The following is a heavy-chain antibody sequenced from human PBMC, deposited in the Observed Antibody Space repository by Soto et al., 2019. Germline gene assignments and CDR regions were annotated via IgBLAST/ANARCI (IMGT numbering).Heavy chain of an antibody. CDR1: GFTFSSYA. J-gene: IGHJ3*02. CDR2: ISGSGGST. V-gene: IGHV3-23*01. D-gene: IGHD2-8*01. Sequence: EVPLLESGGGLVQPGGSLRLSCAASGFTFSSYAMSWVRQAPGKGLEWVSAISGSGGSTYYADSVKGRFTISRDNSKNTLYLQMNSLRAEDTAVYYCAKDTEMLGDAFDIWGQGTMVTVSS. CDR3: AKDTEMLGDAFDI.